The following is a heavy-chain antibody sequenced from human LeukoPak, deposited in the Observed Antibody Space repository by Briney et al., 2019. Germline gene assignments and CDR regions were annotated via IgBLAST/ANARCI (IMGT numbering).Heavy chain of an antibody. CDR2: IYYSGST. D-gene: IGHD3-22*01. J-gene: IGHJ4*02. CDR1: GGSISSSSYY. CDR3: AVWYYYDSSGYYTRFDY. Sequence: SSETLSLTCTVSGGSISSSSYYWGWIRQPPGKGLEWIGSIYYSGSTYYNPSLKSRVTISVDTSKNQFSLKLSSVTAADTAVYYCAVWYYYDSSGYYTRFDYWGQGTLVTVSS. V-gene: IGHV4-39*01.